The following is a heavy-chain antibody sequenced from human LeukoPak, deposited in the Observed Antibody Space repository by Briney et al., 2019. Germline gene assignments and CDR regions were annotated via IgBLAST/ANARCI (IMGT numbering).Heavy chain of an antibody. J-gene: IGHJ4*02. CDR3: AKDHDSSGWPTFDY. D-gene: IGHD6-19*01. Sequence: PGGSLRLSCAASGFTFSSYAMSWVRQAPGKGLEWVSLNRGSGDYTYYADSVEGRFTISRDNSKNTLYLQMNGLRAEDTALYYCAKDHDSSGWPTFDYWGQGTLVTVSS. CDR2: NRGSGDYT. CDR1: GFTFSSYA. V-gene: IGHV3-23*01.